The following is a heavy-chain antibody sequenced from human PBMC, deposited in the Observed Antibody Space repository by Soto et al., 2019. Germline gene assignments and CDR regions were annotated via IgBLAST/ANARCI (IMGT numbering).Heavy chain of an antibody. Sequence: QVQLVESGGGVVQPGRSLRLSCAASGFIFSSYGMHWVRQAPGKGLEWVAVISYDGINKYYSDSVTGRFTISRDNSQNTLYLQLNSLRAEDTAVYYCAKSVYNWKDGYFDFLGHGTLVTVSS. CDR2: ISYDGINK. J-gene: IGHJ4*01. V-gene: IGHV3-30*18. CDR3: AKSVYNWKDGYFDF. D-gene: IGHD1-1*01. CDR1: GFIFSSYG.